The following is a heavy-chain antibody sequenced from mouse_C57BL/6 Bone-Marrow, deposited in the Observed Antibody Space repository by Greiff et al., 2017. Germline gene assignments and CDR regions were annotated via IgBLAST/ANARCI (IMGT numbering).Heavy chain of an antibody. CDR2: ISDGGSYT. Sequence: EVMLVESGGGLVKPGGSLKLSCAASGFTFSSYAMSWVRQTPEKRLEWVATISDGGSYTYYPDNVKGRFTISRDNAKNNLYLQMSQLKSQDTAMYYCERAPAYDGPMDYWGQGTSVTVSS. CDR1: GFTFSSYA. D-gene: IGHD2-12*01. J-gene: IGHJ4*01. CDR3: ERAPAYDGPMDY. V-gene: IGHV5-4*03.